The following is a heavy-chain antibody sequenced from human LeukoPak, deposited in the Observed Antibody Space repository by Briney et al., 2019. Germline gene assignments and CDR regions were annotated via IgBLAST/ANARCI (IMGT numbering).Heavy chain of an antibody. V-gene: IGHV4-30-2*01. Sequence: SETLSLTCTVSGGSISSGGYYWSWIRQPPGKGLEWIGYIYHSGSTYYNPSLKSRVTISVDTSKNQFSLKLSSVTAADTAVYYCARHESSFDAFDIWGQGTMVTVSS. CDR2: IYHSGST. CDR1: GGSISSGGYY. CDR3: ARHESSFDAFDI. J-gene: IGHJ3*02. D-gene: IGHD6-13*01.